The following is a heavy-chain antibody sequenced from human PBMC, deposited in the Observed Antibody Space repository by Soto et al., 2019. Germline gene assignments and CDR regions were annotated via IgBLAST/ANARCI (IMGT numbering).Heavy chain of an antibody. Sequence: GSGPTLVNPTQTLTLTCTFSGFSLSTSGVGVGWIRQPPGKALEWLALIYWDDDKRYSPSLKSRLTITKDTSKNQVVLTMTNMDPVDTATYYCAHTNFREPSFWSGYPRRNWFDPWGQGTLVTVSS. CDR2: IYWDDDK. CDR1: GFSLSTSGVG. V-gene: IGHV2-5*02. D-gene: IGHD3-3*01. J-gene: IGHJ5*02. CDR3: AHTNFREPSFWSGYPRRNWFDP.